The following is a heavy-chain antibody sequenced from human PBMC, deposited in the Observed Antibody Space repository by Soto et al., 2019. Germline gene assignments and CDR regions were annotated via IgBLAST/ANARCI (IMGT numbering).Heavy chain of an antibody. V-gene: IGHV1-69*02. J-gene: IGHJ4*02. CDR2: VNPIVSMS. CDR1: GDTFNFYS. Sequence: QVQLVQSGAEVKRPGSSVKVSCKASGDTFNFYSINWVRQAPGLGLEWMGRVNPIVSMSNYAQKFQGRVTLPADXXTSTAYMELSSMRSEDTAIYYCASSYGSGYRAFDYWGQGALVTVSS. D-gene: IGHD3-10*01. CDR3: ASSYGSGYRAFDY.